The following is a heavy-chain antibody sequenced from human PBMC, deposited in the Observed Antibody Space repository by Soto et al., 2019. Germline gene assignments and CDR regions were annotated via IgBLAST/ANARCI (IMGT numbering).Heavy chain of an antibody. Sequence: ASVKVSCKASGGTFSSYAISWVRQAPGQGLEWMGGIIPIFGTANYAQKFQGRVTITADKSTSTAYMELSSLRSEDTAVYYCARVNDSSGYLYYYYGMDVWGQGTTVTVS. CDR1: GGTFSSYA. J-gene: IGHJ6*02. CDR3: ARVNDSSGYLYYYYGMDV. V-gene: IGHV1-69*06. CDR2: IIPIFGTA. D-gene: IGHD3-22*01.